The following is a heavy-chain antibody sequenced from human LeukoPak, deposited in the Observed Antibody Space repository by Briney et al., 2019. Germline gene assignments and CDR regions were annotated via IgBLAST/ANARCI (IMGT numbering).Heavy chain of an antibody. CDR3: ARDQSSVVTPDY. J-gene: IGHJ4*02. CDR1: GYTLTSYY. D-gene: IGHD4-23*01. CDR2: INPSGGST. V-gene: IGHV1-46*01. Sequence: ASVKVSCKASGYTLTSYYMHWVRQAPGQGLEWMGIINPSGGSTSYAQKFQGRVTMTRDTSTSTVYMELSSLRSEDTAVYYCARDQSSVVTPDYWGQGTLVTVSS.